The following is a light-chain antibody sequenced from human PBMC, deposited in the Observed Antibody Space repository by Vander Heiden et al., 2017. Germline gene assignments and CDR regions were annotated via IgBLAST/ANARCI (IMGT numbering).Light chain of an antibody. CDR3: QQYKSYART. V-gene: IGKV1-5*03. CDR2: KAS. J-gene: IGKJ1*01. Sequence: DIQMTQSPSTLSASVGDRVTITCRASQSISSWLAWYQQKPGKATKLLIYKASSLESGVPSRFSGSGSGTEFTLTISSLQPDDFATYYCQQYKSYARTFGQGTKVEIK. CDR1: QSISSW.